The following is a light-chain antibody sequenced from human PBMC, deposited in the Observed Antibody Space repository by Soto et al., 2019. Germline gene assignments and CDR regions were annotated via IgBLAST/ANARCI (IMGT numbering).Light chain of an antibody. V-gene: IGKV1-17*01. Sequence: TCRASQGIRKDLGWYQVKPGKAPKLLIFAASTLQSGVPSRFSGSGSGTEFTLTISSLQPDDFATYYCQQYNSLVTFGGGTKVDI. CDR3: QQYNSLVT. J-gene: IGKJ4*01. CDR1: QGIRKD. CDR2: AAS.